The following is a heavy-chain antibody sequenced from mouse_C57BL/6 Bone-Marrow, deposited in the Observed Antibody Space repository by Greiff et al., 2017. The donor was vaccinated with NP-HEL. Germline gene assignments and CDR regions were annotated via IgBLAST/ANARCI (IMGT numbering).Heavy chain of an antibody. Sequence: EVHLVESEGGLVQPGSSMKLSCTASGFTFSDYYMAWVRQVPEKGLEWVANINYDGSSTYYLDSLKSRFIISRDNAKNILYLQMSSLKSEDTATYYCARENYYGSSVYWYFDVWGTGTTVTVSS. V-gene: IGHV5-16*01. CDR1: GFTFSDYY. CDR2: INYDGSST. D-gene: IGHD1-1*01. CDR3: ARENYYGSSVYWYFDV. J-gene: IGHJ1*03.